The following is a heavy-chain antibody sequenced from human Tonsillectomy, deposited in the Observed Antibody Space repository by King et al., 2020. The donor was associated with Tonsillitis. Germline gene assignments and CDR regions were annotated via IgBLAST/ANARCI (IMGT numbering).Heavy chain of an antibody. CDR1: GFTFSSYG. CDR3: ARDGLGAETLPLNWFDP. CDR2: IWYDGSNK. J-gene: IGHJ5*02. V-gene: IGHV3-33*08. Sequence: VQLVESGGGVVQPGRSLRLSCAASGFTFSSYGMHWVRQAPGKGLEWVAVIWYDGSNKYYADSVKGRFTISRDNSKSTLYLQMNSLRAEDTAVYYCARDGLGAETLPLNWFDPWGQGTLVTVSS. D-gene: IGHD3-16*01.